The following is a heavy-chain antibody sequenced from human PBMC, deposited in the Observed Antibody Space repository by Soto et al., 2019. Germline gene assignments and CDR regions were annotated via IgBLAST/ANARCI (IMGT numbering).Heavy chain of an antibody. CDR3: ARDKTTGLFDY. V-gene: IGHV4-34*01. J-gene: IGHJ4*02. CDR1: GGSFSGYY. D-gene: IGHD1-7*01. Sequence: QVQLHQWGAGLLKPSETLSLTCAVYGGSFSGYYWTWIRQPPGTGREWIGEINHSGSTNYNPSLKSRVTISVDTSKNQFSLKLTSVTAADTAVYYCARDKTTGLFDYWGQGTLVTVSS. CDR2: INHSGST.